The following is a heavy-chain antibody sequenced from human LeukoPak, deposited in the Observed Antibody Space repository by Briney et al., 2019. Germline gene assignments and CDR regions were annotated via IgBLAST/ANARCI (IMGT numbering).Heavy chain of an antibody. D-gene: IGHD1-26*01. V-gene: IGHV3-74*01. Sequence: GGSLRLSCAASGFPFSSYAMYWVRHAPGKGLVWVSRVHGDGNNIGYADSVKGRFTIFRDNAKNTLYLQLNSLRPDDTAVYYCARARVGDPTDYWGQGTLVTVSS. J-gene: IGHJ4*02. CDR2: VHGDGNNI. CDR1: GFPFSSYA. CDR3: ARARVGDPTDY.